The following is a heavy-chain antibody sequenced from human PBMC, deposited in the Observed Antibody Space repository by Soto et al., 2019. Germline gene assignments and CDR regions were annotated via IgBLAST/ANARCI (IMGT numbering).Heavy chain of an antibody. D-gene: IGHD3-16*02. J-gene: IGHJ4*02. CDR1: GYTFTSYD. Sequence: GSSVKVSCKASGYTFTSYDINWVRQATGQGLEWMGWMNPNSGNTGYAQKFQGRVTMTRNTSIRTAYMELSSMRSEDTAVYYCARLPGNDYVWGSYRSRHLDYWGQGTLVTVSS. V-gene: IGHV1-8*01. CDR2: MNPNSGNT. CDR3: ARLPGNDYVWGSYRSRHLDY.